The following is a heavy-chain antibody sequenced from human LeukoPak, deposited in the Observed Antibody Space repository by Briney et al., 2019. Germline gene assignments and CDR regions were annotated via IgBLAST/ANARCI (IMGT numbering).Heavy chain of an antibody. V-gene: IGHV4-4*02. Sequence: SETLSLTCAVSGGSISSSNWWSWVRQPPGKGLEWIGEIYHSGSTNYNPSLKSRVTISVDKSKNQFSLKLSSVAAADTAVYYCASVDIVATIKADAFDIWAKGQWSPSLQ. CDR3: ASVDIVATIKADAFDI. D-gene: IGHD5-12*01. CDR2: IYHSGST. CDR1: GGSISSSNW. J-gene: IGHJ3*02.